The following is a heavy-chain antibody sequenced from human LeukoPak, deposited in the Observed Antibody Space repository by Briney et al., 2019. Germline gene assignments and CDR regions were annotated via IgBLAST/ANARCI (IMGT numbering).Heavy chain of an antibody. J-gene: IGHJ4*02. Sequence: GGSLRLSCAASGFTFSSYAMSWVRQAPGRGLEWVSAISGSGGSSYYADSVKGRFTISRDNSKNTLYLQMNSLRAEDTAVYYCARGAGYNYPYYFDYWGQGTLVTVSS. CDR1: GFTFSSYA. CDR3: ARGAGYNYPYYFDY. D-gene: IGHD5-24*01. CDR2: ISGSGGSS. V-gene: IGHV3-23*01.